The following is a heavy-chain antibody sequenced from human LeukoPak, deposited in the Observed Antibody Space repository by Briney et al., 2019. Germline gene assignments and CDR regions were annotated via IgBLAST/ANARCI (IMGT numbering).Heavy chain of an antibody. V-gene: IGHV3-7*03. D-gene: IGHD3-10*01. CDR1: GFTFSSYW. J-gene: IGHJ4*02. Sequence: GGSLRLSCAASGFTFSSYWMSWVRQALGKGLEWVANIKQDGSEKYYVDSVKGRFTISRDNAKNSLYLQMNSLRDDDTAVYYCARVDNMVRGIIAYWGQGTLVTVSS. CDR3: ARVDNMVRGIIAY. CDR2: IKQDGSEK.